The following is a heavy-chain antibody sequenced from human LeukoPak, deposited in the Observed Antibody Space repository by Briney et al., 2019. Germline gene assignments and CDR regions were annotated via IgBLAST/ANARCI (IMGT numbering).Heavy chain of an antibody. D-gene: IGHD6-13*01. V-gene: IGHV1-24*01. CDR1: GYTLTELS. Sequence: ASVKVSCKVSGYTLTELSMHWVRQAPGKGLEWMGGFDPEDGETIYAQKFQGRVTMTEDTSTDTAYMELSSLRSEDTAVYYSATVAAAVYDDTFDIWGQGTMVTVSS. CDR3: ATVAAAVYDDTFDI. CDR2: FDPEDGET. J-gene: IGHJ3*02.